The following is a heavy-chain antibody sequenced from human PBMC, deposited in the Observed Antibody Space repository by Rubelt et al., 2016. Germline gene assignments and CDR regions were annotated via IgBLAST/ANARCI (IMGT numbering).Heavy chain of an antibody. CDR1: GFTFSSFG. J-gene: IGHJ5*02. V-gene: IGHV3-30*03. CDR2: ISYDGNTK. D-gene: IGHD2-2*01. CDR3: VRGCLSTSCFS. Sequence: QLVESGGGLVQPGGSLRLSCSASGFTFSSFGMHWVRQAPGKGLEWVAIISYDGNTKIYADSVKGRFSISRDNSKNTVYLQMNSLRVEDTAIYYCVRGCLSTSCFSWGQGTLVTVSS.